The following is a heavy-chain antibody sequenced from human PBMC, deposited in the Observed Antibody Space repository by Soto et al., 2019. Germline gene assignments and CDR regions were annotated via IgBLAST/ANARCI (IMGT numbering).Heavy chain of an antibody. J-gene: IGHJ3*02. CDR3: EQGVDGSGNYYNGRSDCAI. V-gene: IGHV1-69*01. Sequence: QVQLEQSGAEVKKPGSSVKVSCKASGVTLSDHLVACLRQAPGHGLEWMGGTIPVFNTAKYAQKFQGRDNVNTYLFPNMNNMELRSPRSDDTAFYFGEQGVDGSGNYYNGRSDCAIWGDGTMVIVSS. D-gene: IGHD3-10*01. CDR2: TIPVFNTA. CDR1: GVTLSDHL.